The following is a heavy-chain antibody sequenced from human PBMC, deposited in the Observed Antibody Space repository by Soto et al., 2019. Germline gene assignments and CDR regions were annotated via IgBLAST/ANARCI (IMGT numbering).Heavy chain of an antibody. J-gene: IGHJ5*02. CDR1: GYSFTSYW. Sequence: PGEALKISCKGSGYSFTSYWIGWVRQMPGKGLEWIGVIYPGDSDTRYSPSFQGQVTISADKSINTVYLQWSSLRASDTAIYYCPRPAFYFASGNWPSWGQGTLVTVSS. CDR2: IYPGDSDT. CDR3: PRPAFYFASGNWPS. V-gene: IGHV5-51*01. D-gene: IGHD3-10*01.